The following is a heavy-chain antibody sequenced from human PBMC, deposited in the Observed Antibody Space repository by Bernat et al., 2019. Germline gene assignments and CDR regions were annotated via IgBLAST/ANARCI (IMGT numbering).Heavy chain of an antibody. CDR1: GFTFSSYG. V-gene: IGHV3-30*03. CDR3: ARSGAAAGTGWVDY. D-gene: IGHD6-13*01. CDR2: ISYDGSNK. J-gene: IGHJ4*02. Sequence: QVQLVESGGGVVQPGRSLRLSCAASGFTFSSYGMHWVRQAPGKGLEWVAVISYDGSNKYYADSVKGRFTISRDNSKNTLYLQMNSLRAEDTAVYYCARSGAAAGTGWVDYWGQGTLVTVSS.